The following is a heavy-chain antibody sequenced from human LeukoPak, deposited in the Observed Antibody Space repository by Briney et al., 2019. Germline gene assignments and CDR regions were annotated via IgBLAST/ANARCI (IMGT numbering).Heavy chain of an antibody. CDR3: ARAGDERWLQFGGAFDI. J-gene: IGHJ3*02. D-gene: IGHD5-24*01. V-gene: IGHV4-59*01. Sequence: PAETLGLICTVSGGSISSYYWSWIRQPPGKGLEWIGYIYYSGSTNYNPSLKSRVTISVDTSKNQFSLKLSSVTAADTAVYYCARAGDERWLQFGGAFDIWGQGIMVTVSS. CDR1: GGSISSYY. CDR2: IYYSGST.